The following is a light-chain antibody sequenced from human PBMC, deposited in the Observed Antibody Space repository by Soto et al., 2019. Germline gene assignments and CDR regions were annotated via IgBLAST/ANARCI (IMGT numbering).Light chain of an antibody. Sequence: IQMTKSPSTLSASVGDRVTITCRASQSISSWLAWYQQKPGKAPKPLIYKASTLKSRVPSRFSGSGSGTEYTLTISSLQPDDFATYYCQHYNSYSEAFGQGTKVDIK. J-gene: IGKJ1*01. CDR3: QHYNSYSEA. CDR2: KAS. V-gene: IGKV1-5*03. CDR1: QSISSW.